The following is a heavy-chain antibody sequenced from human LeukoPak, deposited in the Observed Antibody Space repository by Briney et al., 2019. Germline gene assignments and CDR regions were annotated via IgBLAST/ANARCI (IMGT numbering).Heavy chain of an antibody. J-gene: IGHJ3*02. CDR3: ARILSIARPWDAFGI. V-gene: IGHV4-59*12. Sequence: SETLSLTCIVSGGSISGYFWSWIRQPPGKGLEWIGFIYYSGSTNYNPSLKSRVTISVDTSKNQFSLNLSSVTAADTAVYYCARILSIARPWDAFGIWGQGTMVTVSS. CDR2: IYYSGST. CDR1: GGSISGYF. D-gene: IGHD2-15*01.